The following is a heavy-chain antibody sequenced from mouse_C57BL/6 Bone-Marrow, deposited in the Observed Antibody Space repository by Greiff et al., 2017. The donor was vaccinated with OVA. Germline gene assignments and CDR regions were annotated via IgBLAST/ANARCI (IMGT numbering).Heavy chain of an antibody. J-gene: IGHJ4*01. CDR3: ARDDYDEGYAMDY. CDR2: ISDGGSYT. CDR1: GFTFSSYA. Sequence: EVQGVESGGGLVKPGGSLKLSCAASGFTFSSYAMSWVRQTPEKRLEWVATISDGGSYTYYPDNVKGRFTISRDNAKNNLYLQMSHLKSKDTAMYYCARDDYDEGYAMDYWGQGTSVTVSS. D-gene: IGHD2-4*01. V-gene: IGHV5-4*01.